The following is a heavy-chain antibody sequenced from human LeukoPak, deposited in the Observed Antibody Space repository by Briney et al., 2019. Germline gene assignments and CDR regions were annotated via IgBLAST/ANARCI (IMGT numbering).Heavy chain of an antibody. Sequence: GGSPRLSCAASGFTVSSNYMSWVRQAPGKGLEWVSVIYSGGSTYYADSVKGRFTISRDNSKNTLYLQMNSLRAEDTAVYYCAAQRWDIVATFDHFDYWGQGTLVTVSS. D-gene: IGHD5-12*01. J-gene: IGHJ4*02. CDR3: AAQRWDIVATFDHFDY. CDR1: GFTVSSNY. CDR2: IYSGGST. V-gene: IGHV3-53*01.